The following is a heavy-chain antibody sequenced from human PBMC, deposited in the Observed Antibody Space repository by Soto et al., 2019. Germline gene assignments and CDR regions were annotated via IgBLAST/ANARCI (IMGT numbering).Heavy chain of an antibody. Sequence: PGESLKISCTGSAYSFTTYWINWVRQMPGKGLEWMGRIDPRDSYTNYSPSFQGHVSISADKSISTAYLPWNSLKASDTAKYYCARQKNGDVIVVPAAIPTAAGLSCLEVWGQGTTVTVSS. V-gene: IGHV5-10-1*01. CDR2: IDPRDSYT. CDR3: ARQKNGDVIVVPAAIPTAAGLSCLEV. D-gene: IGHD2-2*01. CDR1: AYSFTTYW. J-gene: IGHJ6*02.